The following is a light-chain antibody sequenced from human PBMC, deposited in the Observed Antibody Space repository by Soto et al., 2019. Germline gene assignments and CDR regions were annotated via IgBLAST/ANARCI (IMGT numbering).Light chain of an antibody. CDR3: CADAGRSTYG. CDR1: SSDVGSYNF. Sequence: QSVLTQPASVSGSPGQSITISCTRTSSDVGSYNFVSWYQQHPGKVPKVMIYEVSKRPSGVSDRFSGSKSGNTASLTISGLQVEDEADYYCCADAGRSTYGFGTGTKVTVL. CDR2: EVS. J-gene: IGLJ1*01. V-gene: IGLV2-23*02.